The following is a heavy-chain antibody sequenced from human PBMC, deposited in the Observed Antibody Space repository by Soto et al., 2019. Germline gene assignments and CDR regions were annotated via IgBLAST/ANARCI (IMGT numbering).Heavy chain of an antibody. J-gene: IGHJ4*02. V-gene: IGHV3-23*01. D-gene: IGHD3-3*01. CDR3: ASTIFGVARYFDY. Sequence: GGSLRLSCAASGFTFSNYAMSWVRQAPGKGLEWVSAISGNGGSTYYADSVKGRFTISRENSKNTLYLQMYSLSAQDTAVYYCASTIFGVARYFDYWGQGTLVTVSS. CDR2: ISGNGGST. CDR1: GFTFSNYA.